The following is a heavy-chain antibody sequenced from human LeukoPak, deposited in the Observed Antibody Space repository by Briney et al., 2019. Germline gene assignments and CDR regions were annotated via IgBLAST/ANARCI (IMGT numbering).Heavy chain of an antibody. V-gene: IGHV1-2*02. CDR3: RLAAPGGY. D-gene: IGHD6-6*01. CDR1: GGTFSSYA. CDR2: INPNSGGT. J-gene: IGHJ4*02. Sequence: GSSVKVSCKASGGTFSSYAISWVRQAPGQGLEWMGWINPNSGGTNYAQKFQGRVTMTRDTSISTAYMELSRLRSDDTAVYYCRLAAPGGYWGQGTLVTVSS.